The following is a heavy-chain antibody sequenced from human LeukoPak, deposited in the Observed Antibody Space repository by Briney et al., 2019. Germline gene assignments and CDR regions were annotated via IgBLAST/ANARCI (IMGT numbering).Heavy chain of an antibody. Sequence: IPSETLSLTCTVSRGSISITSYYWGWIRQPPGKGLEWIGEINHSGSTNYDPSLKSRVTISVDTSKNQFSLKLSSVTAADTAVYYCARTAQTYYYDYRTNPSRPNYFDYWGQGTLVTVSS. J-gene: IGHJ4*02. CDR2: INHSGST. CDR1: RGSISITSYY. V-gene: IGHV4-39*07. D-gene: IGHD3-22*01. CDR3: ARTAQTYYYDYRTNPSRPNYFDY.